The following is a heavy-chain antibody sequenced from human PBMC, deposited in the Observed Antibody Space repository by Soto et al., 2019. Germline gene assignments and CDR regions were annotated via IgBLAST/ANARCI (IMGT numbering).Heavy chain of an antibody. J-gene: IGHJ3*02. CDR2: INPNSGDT. Sequence: QVQLAQSGAEVKNPGSSVKVSCKASGYTFTDCYVLWLRQAPAKGLERMGWINPNSGDTKYAQNFQGWATMTWDTSSSTTYMELIRLTSDVTALYYCARGQSHGAFDIWVQ. V-gene: IGHV1-2*04. CDR1: GYTFTDCY. CDR3: ARGQSHGAFDI.